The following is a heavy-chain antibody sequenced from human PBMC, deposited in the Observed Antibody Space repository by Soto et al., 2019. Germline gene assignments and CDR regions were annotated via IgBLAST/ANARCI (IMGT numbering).Heavy chain of an antibody. Sequence: ASVKVSCKASGGTFSSYAISWVRQAPGQGLEWMGGIIPIFGTANYAQKFQGRVTITADESTSTAYMELSSLRSEDTAVYYCARDWSRDYYDSSGYSDYWGQGTLVTVSS. J-gene: IGHJ4*02. CDR2: IIPIFGTA. CDR3: ARDWSRDYYDSSGYSDY. D-gene: IGHD3-22*01. CDR1: GGTFSSYA. V-gene: IGHV1-69*13.